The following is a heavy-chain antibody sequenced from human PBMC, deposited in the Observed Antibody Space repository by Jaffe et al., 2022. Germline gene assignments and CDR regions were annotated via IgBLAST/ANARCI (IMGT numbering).Heavy chain of an antibody. Sequence: QVQLQESGPGLVKPSETLSLTCAVSGYSISSGYYWGWIRQPPGKGLEWIGSIYHSGSTYYNPSLKSRVTISVDTSKNQFSLKLSSVTAADTAVYYCARHVSEGYYYYYMDVWGKGTTVTVSS. CDR2: IYHSGST. CDR1: GYSISSGYY. V-gene: IGHV4-38-2*01. CDR3: ARHVSEGYYYYYMDV. J-gene: IGHJ6*03.